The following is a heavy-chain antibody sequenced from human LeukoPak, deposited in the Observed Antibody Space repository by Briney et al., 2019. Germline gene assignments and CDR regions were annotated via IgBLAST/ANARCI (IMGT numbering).Heavy chain of an antibody. J-gene: IGHJ4*02. CDR1: GYTFTSYY. V-gene: IGHV1-46*01. Sequence: ASVKVSCKASGYTFTSYYMHWVRQAPGQGLEWMGIINPSGGSTSYAQKFQGRVTITTDESTSTAYMELSSLRSEDTAVYYCARGVDCSSTSCRYFDYWGQGTLVTVSS. CDR2: INPSGGST. D-gene: IGHD2-2*01. CDR3: ARGVDCSSTSCRYFDY.